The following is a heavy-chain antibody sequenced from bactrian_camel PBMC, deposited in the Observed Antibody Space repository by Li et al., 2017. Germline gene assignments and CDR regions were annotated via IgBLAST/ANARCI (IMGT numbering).Heavy chain of an antibody. D-gene: IGHD3*01. J-gene: IGHJ6*01. CDR2: VDNDNSI. CDR3: ASDQTCYNGKWYTKWGY. CDR1: GYTYSTYC. V-gene: IGHV3S9*01. Sequence: HVQLVESGGGSVQAGGSLRLSCAASGYTYSTYCVGWFRQVQGKEREGVAGVDNDNSITYVDSVKGRFTVSKDNAKNTLYTQMNRLKPEDTAMYYCASDQTCYNGKWYTKWGYWGQGTQVTVS.